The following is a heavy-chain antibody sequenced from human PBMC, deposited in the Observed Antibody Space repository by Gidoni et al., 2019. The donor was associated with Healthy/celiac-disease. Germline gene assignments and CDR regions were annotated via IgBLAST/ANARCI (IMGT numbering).Heavy chain of an antibody. CDR1: GGSISSSSYY. J-gene: IGHJ4*02. CDR2: IYYSGST. Sequence: QLQLQESGPGLVKPSETLSPTCTVSGGSISSSSYYWGWTRPPPGKGLEWIGSIYYSGSTYYNQSLKSRVTISVDTSKNQFSLKLSSVTAADTAVYYCARHSDRYDYVWGSYRVPPPSDYWGQGTLVTVSS. CDR3: ARHSDRYDYVWGSYRVPPPSDY. D-gene: IGHD3-16*02. V-gene: IGHV4-39*01.